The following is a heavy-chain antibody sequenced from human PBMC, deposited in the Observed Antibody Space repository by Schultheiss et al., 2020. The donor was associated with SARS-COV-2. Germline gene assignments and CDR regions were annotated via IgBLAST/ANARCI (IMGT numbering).Heavy chain of an antibody. V-gene: IGHV3-64D*06. CDR3: ARLDSAYYISRSWIDP. Sequence: GGSLRLSCSASGFTFSSYAMDWVRQAPGKGLEYVSTINSNGGSTYYADSVKGRFTISRDNSKNTLYLQMSSLRAEDTAVYYFARLDSAYYISRSWIDPWGQGTLVTVSS. CDR2: INSNGGST. D-gene: IGHD1-26*01. CDR1: GFTFSSYA. J-gene: IGHJ5*02.